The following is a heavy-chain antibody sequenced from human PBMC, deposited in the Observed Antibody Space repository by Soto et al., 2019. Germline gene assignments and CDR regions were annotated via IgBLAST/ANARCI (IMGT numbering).Heavy chain of an antibody. J-gene: IGHJ6*02. D-gene: IGHD2-8*01. Sequence: PGGSLRLSCAASGFTFSSYAMSWVRQAPGKGLEWVSAISGSGGSTYYADSVKGRFTISRDNSKNTLYLQMNSLRAEDTAVYYCAKDGGLYFTNGVCYIPPPRMDVWGQGTTVTVSS. CDR1: GFTFSSYA. V-gene: IGHV3-23*01. CDR2: ISGSGGST. CDR3: AKDGGLYFTNGVCYIPPPRMDV.